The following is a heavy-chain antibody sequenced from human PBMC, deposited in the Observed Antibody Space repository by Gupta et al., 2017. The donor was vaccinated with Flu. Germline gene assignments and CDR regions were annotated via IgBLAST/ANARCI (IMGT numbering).Heavy chain of an antibody. Sequence: QAQLVQSGAEVKKPGSSVKVPCKASAGTFSSYASSWVRQAPGQGLEWMGGIIPIFGTANYAQKFQGRVTITADKSTSTAYMELSSLRSEDTAVYYCASPDGITGTTWVYWGQGTLVTVSS. V-gene: IGHV1-69*06. CDR3: ASPDGITGTTWVY. CDR2: IIPIFGTA. D-gene: IGHD1-7*01. J-gene: IGHJ4*02. CDR1: AGTFSSYA.